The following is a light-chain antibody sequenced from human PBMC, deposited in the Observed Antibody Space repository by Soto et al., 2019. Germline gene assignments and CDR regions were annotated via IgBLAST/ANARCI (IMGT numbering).Light chain of an antibody. V-gene: IGKV4-1*01. Sequence: DIVLSQSPGSLAVSLGERASINRKSSQTILYPTNNRNYLAWYQQKPGQPPTLLIYWASTLESGVPDRFSGSGSGTDFTLTISSLQAEDVAVYYCQQYYTTPFTFGPGTKVDI. CDR3: QQYYTTPFT. CDR2: WAS. J-gene: IGKJ3*01. CDR1: QTILYPTNNRNY.